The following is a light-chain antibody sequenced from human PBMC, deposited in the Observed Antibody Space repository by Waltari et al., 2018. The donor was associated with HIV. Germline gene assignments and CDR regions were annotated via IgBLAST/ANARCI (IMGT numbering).Light chain of an antibody. Sequence: AIRMTQSPSSLSASTGDRVNITCRSSQPIDNCLAWYQQRPGKVPKLLVHDASSLQRGVPSRFRGGGSGTDFTLTITSLQSEDVATYYCQQYYDDNGTFGQGTKVEIK. CDR1: QPIDNC. CDR2: DAS. CDR3: QQYYDDNGT. J-gene: IGKJ1*01. V-gene: IGKV1-8*01.